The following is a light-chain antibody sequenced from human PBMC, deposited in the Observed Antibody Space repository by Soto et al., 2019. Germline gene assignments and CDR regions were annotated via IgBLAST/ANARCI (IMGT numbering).Light chain of an antibody. V-gene: IGLV1-40*01. J-gene: IGLJ1*01. Sequence: QSVLTQPPSVSGAPGQRVTISCTGSSSNIGAGYDVHWYQQLPGTAPKLLIYGNSNRPSGVPDRFSGSKSGTSASLAITGLQAEDEVDYYCQSYDSSLSPYVFGTGTKVTVL. CDR1: SSNIGAGYD. CDR3: QSYDSSLSPYV. CDR2: GNS.